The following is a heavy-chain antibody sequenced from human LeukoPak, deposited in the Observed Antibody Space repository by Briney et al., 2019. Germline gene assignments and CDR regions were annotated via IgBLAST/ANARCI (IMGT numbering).Heavy chain of an antibody. CDR2: ISSSSSYI. V-gene: IGHV3-21*01. D-gene: IGHD4-17*01. J-gene: IGHJ3*02. CDR3: ARDPPMTTVTSYWTPTGAFDI. Sequence: GGSLRLSCAASGFTVSSNYMSWVRQAPGKGLEWVSSISSSSSYIYYADSVKGRFTISRDNAKNSLYLQMNSLRAEDTAVYYCARDPPMTTVTSYWTPTGAFDIWGQGTMVTVSS. CDR1: GFTVSSNY.